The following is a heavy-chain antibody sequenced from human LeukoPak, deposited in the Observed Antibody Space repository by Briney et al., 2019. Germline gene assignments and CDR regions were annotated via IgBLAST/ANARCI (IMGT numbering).Heavy chain of an antibody. CDR1: GYTFTGYY. CDR2: INPNSGGT. J-gene: IGHJ4*02. CDR3: ARATRGYSYGYDY. Sequence: ASVKVSCKASGYTFTGYYMHRVRQAPGQGLEWMGWINPNSGGTNYAQKFQGWVTMTRDTSISTAYMELSRLRSDDTAVYYCARATRGYSYGYDYWGQGTLVTVSS. V-gene: IGHV1-2*04. D-gene: IGHD5-18*01.